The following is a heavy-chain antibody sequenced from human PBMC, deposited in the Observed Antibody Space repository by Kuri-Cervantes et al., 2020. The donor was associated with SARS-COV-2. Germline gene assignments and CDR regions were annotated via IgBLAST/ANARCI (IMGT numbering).Heavy chain of an antibody. J-gene: IGHJ5*02. V-gene: IGHV1-69*13. CDR1: AGTFSSYA. Sequence: SVKVSCKASAGTFSSYAISWGRQAPGQGLEWMGGIIPIFGTANYAQKFQGRVTITADESTSTAYMELSRLRSDDTAVYYCARDGCSGGSCYSVWLDPWGQGTLVTVSS. CDR2: IIPIFGTA. D-gene: IGHD2-15*01. CDR3: ARDGCSGGSCYSVWLDP.